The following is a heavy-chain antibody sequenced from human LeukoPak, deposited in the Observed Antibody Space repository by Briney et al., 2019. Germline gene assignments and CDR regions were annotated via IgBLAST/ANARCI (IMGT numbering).Heavy chain of an antibody. CDR1: GLTGSHNY. CDR2: IHTSGDT. J-gene: IGHJ5*02. Sequence: GGSLRLSCAASGLTGSHNYVSWVRQAPGKGLGWVSAIHTSGDTCYADSVKGQFTISRDTSKNTLYLQINSLRVEDTAVYYCIVFGDSNHWGQGTLVTVSS. D-gene: IGHD4-17*01. V-gene: IGHV3-53*01. CDR3: IVFGDSNH.